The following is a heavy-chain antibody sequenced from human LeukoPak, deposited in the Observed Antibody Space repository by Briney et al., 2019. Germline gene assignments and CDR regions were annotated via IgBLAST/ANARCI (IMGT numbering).Heavy chain of an antibody. V-gene: IGHV1-69*05. CDR3: ARGQRDGYKQVYYFDY. Sequence: ASVKVSCKASGGTFSSYAISWVRQAPGQGLEWMGGIIPIFGTANYAQKFQGRVTITTDESTSTAYMELSSLRSEDTAVYYCARGQRDGYKQVYYFDYWGQGTLVTVSS. CDR2: IIPIFGTA. D-gene: IGHD5-24*01. CDR1: GGTFSSYA. J-gene: IGHJ4*02.